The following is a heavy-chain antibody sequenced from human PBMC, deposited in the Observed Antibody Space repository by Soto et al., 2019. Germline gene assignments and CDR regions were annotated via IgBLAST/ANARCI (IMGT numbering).Heavy chain of an antibody. V-gene: IGHV3-49*03. CDR3: TRERYGHTYYY. Sequence: GGSLRLSCTASGFTFGDYAMSWFRQAPGKGLEWVGFIRSKAYGGTTEYAASVKGRFTISRDDSKSIAYLQMNSLKTEDTAVYYCTRERYGHTYYYWGQGTPVTVYS. CDR2: IRSKAYGGTT. CDR1: GFTFGDYA. J-gene: IGHJ4*02. D-gene: IGHD3-16*01.